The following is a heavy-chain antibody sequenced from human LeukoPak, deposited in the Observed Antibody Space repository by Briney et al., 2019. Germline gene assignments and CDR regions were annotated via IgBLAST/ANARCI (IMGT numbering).Heavy chain of an antibody. Sequence: ASVKVSCKASGYTFTSYGISWVRQAPGQGLEWMGWISAYNGNTNYAQKLQGRVTMTTDTSTSTAYMELRSLRSDDTAVYYCATGYSSSWYGILDYWGQGTLVTVSS. D-gene: IGHD6-13*01. V-gene: IGHV1-18*01. CDR3: ATGYSSSWYGILDY. CDR2: ISAYNGNT. CDR1: GYTFTSYG. J-gene: IGHJ4*02.